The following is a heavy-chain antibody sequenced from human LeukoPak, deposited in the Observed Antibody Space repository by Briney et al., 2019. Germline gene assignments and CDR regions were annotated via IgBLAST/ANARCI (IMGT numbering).Heavy chain of an antibody. V-gene: IGHV5-51*01. D-gene: IGHD4-11*01. J-gene: IGHJ4*02. CDR1: GYSFTSYW. CDR3: ARFTVTTGTPLGFDY. CDR2: IYPGDSDT. Sequence: GESLKISCQGSGYSFTSYWIGWVRQIPRKGLEWVGMIYPGDSDTRYSPSFQGQVTISADKSISTAYLQWSSLKASDTAMYYCARFTVTTGTPLGFDYWGQGTLVTVSS.